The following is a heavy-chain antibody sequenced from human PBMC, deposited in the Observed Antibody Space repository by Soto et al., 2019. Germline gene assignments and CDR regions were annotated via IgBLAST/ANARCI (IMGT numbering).Heavy chain of an antibody. CDR3: AKSQVSLAAAGRRSLDY. V-gene: IGHV3-23*01. J-gene: IGHJ4*02. CDR1: GFTFSSYA. Sequence: EVHLLESGGGLVQPGGSLRLSCAASGFTFSSYAMSWVRQAPGKGLEWVSVISGSGGSTYYADSVKGRFTISRDNSKNTLYLQMNTLRAEDTAIYYCAKSQVSLAAAGRRSLDYWGQGTLVTVSS. CDR2: ISGSGGST. D-gene: IGHD6-13*01.